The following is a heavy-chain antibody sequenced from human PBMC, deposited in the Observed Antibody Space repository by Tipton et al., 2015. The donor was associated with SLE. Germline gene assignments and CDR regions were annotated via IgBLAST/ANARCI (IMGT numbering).Heavy chain of an antibody. D-gene: IGHD2-2*01. CDR1: GYSISSGYY. V-gene: IGHV4-38-2*02. Sequence: TLSLTCAVSGYSISSGYYWGWIRQPPGKGLEWIGSIYHSGSTYYNPSLKSRVTISVDTSKNQFSLKLSSVTAADTAVYYCARDCSSTSCLYYMDVWGKGTTVTVSS. CDR2: IYHSGST. J-gene: IGHJ6*03. CDR3: ARDCSSTSCLYYMDV.